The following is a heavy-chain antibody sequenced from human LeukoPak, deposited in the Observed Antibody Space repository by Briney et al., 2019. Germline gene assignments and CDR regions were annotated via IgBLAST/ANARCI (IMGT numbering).Heavy chain of an antibody. V-gene: IGHV4-61*02. CDR3: ARERSFSGNYYMLRDDAFDI. D-gene: IGHD1-26*01. CDR2: IYSNGNT. CDR1: GGSISSDTYF. Sequence: SETLSLTCTVSGGSISSDTYFWIWIRQPAGKGLEWIGRIYSNGNTNYNPSLKSRVTISVDTSKNQFSLKLSSVTAADTAVYYCARERSFSGNYYMLRDDAFDIWGQGTMVTVSS. J-gene: IGHJ3*02.